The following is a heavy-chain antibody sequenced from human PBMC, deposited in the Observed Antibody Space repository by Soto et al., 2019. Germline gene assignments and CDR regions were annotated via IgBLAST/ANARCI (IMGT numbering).Heavy chain of an antibody. Sequence: QVRLVQSGPELKIPGSSVKVSCKPSGTTFDSFTFSWVRQAPGQGLEWMGGFVPMFGSASIAQRFQGRVRITADASTGTGYMELSDLRSEDSAIYYCAREDDTTGHYSWFDPWGPGTLVTVSS. CDR3: AREDDTTGHYSWFDP. CDR1: GTTFDSFT. D-gene: IGHD3-9*01. CDR2: FVPMFGSA. V-gene: IGHV1-69*01. J-gene: IGHJ5*02.